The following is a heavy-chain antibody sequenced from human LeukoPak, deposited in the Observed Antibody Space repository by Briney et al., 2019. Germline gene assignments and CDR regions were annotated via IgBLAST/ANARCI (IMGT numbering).Heavy chain of an antibody. CDR3: ARSGEGSAFDI. V-gene: IGHV3-7*03. CDR2: IKQDGSER. CDR1: GFTFSIYW. Sequence: GGSLRLSCAASGFTFSIYWMSWVRQAPGKGLEWVANIKQDGSERYYVDSVKGRFTLSRDNAKNSLYLQMNSLRAEDTAVYYCARSGEGSAFDIWGQGTMVTVSS. D-gene: IGHD6-13*01. J-gene: IGHJ3*02.